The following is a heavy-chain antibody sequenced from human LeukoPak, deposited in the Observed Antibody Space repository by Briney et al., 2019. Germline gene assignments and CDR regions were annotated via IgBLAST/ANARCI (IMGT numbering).Heavy chain of an antibody. CDR1: GGSISSYY. D-gene: IGHD1-26*01. J-gene: IGHJ4*02. V-gene: IGHV4-59*01. Sequence: SETLSLTCTVSGGSISSYYWSWIRQPPGKGLEWIGYIYYSGSTNYNSSLKSRATISEDTSKKQFSLKVSSVTAADTAVYYCARGFRGASFDYWGQGTLVTVSS. CDR3: ARGFRGASFDY. CDR2: IYYSGST.